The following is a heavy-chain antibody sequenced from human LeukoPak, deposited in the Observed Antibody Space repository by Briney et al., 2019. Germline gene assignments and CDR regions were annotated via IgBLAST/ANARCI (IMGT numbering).Heavy chain of an antibody. D-gene: IGHD6-13*01. V-gene: IGHV4-34*01. J-gene: IGHJ4*02. Sequence: SETLSLTCAVYGGSFSGYYWSWIRRPPGKGLEWIGEINHSGSTNYNPSLKSRVTISVDTSKNQFSLKLSSVTAADTAVYYCARSSYSSSWYAFDYWGQGTLVTVSS. CDR3: ARSSYSSSWYAFDY. CDR1: GGSFSGYY. CDR2: INHSGST.